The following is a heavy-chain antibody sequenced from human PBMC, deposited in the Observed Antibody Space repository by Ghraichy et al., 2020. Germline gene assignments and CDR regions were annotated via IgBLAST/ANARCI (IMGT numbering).Heavy chain of an antibody. D-gene: IGHD3-3*01. CDR1: GFTVSSNY. J-gene: IGHJ4*02. CDR2: IYSGGST. Sequence: LSLTCAASGFTVSSNYMSWVRQAPGKGLEWVSVIYSGGSTYYADSVKGRFTISRDNSKNTLYLQMNSLRAEDTAVYYCARDGSGYYINWGQGTLVTVSS. CDR3: ARDGSGYYIN. V-gene: IGHV3-53*01.